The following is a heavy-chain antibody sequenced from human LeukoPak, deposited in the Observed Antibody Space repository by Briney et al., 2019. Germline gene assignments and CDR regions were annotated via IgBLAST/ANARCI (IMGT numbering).Heavy chain of an antibody. J-gene: IGHJ4*02. V-gene: IGHV4-34*01. CDR2: INHSGST. CDR3: ARGDRPWEFQHRGGKFDD. CDR1: GGSFSGYY. Sequence: SETLSLTCAVYGGSFSGYYWSWIRQPPGKGLEWIGEINHSGSTNYNPSLKSRVTISVDTSKNQFSLKLSSVTAADTAVYYCARGDRPWEFQHRGGKFDDWGQGTLVTVSS. D-gene: IGHD1-26*01.